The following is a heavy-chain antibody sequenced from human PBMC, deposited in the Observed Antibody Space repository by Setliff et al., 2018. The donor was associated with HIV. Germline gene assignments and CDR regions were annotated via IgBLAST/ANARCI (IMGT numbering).Heavy chain of an antibody. D-gene: IGHD1-26*01. CDR1: GYSFTSYW. V-gene: IGHV5-51*01. Sequence: PGESLKISCQGSGYSFTSYWIGWVRQMPGKGLEWMGSIYPDDSNTRYSPSFRGQVTISADMSISTAYLQWSSLQASDTATYYCVRYSGSSSKSNWFDPWGQGTRVTVSS. CDR3: VRYSGSSSKSNWFDP. CDR2: IYPDDSNT. J-gene: IGHJ5*02.